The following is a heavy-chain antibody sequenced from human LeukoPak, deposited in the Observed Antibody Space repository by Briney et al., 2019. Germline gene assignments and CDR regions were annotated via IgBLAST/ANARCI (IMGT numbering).Heavy chain of an antibody. CDR1: GFTFSSYS. CDR3: ARRGKDIVLLRAFDI. CDR2: ISSSSSTI. D-gene: IGHD2-8*01. Sequence: GGSLRLSCAASGFTFSSYSMNWVRQAPGKGLEWVSYISSSSSTIYYADSVKGRFTISRDNAKNSLYLQMNSLRAEDTAVYYCARRGKDIVLLRAFDIWGQGTMVTVSS. J-gene: IGHJ3*02. V-gene: IGHV3-48*04.